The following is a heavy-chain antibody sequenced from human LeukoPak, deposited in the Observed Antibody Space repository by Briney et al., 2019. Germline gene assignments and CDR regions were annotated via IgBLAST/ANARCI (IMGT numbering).Heavy chain of an antibody. Sequence: GASVKVSCKASGYTFTSYGVSWVRQAPGQGLEWMGWISAYNGNTNYAQKLQGRVTMTTDTSTSTAYMELRSLRSEDTAVYYCATGRRLWELLHGVLDYWGQGTLVTVSS. CDR3: ATGRRLWELLHGVLDY. J-gene: IGHJ4*02. CDR1: GYTFTSYG. CDR2: ISAYNGNT. D-gene: IGHD1-26*01. V-gene: IGHV1-18*01.